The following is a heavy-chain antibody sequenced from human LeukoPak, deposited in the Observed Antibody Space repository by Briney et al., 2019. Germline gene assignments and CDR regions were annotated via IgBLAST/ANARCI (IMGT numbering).Heavy chain of an antibody. V-gene: IGHV3-30*18. Sequence: PGGSLRLSCAASGFTFSDYYMSWIRQAPGKGLEWVAVISYDGSNKYYADSVKGRFTISRDNSKNTLYLQMNSLRAEDTAVYYCAKSVQMGYGDYGFDYWGQGTLVTVSS. J-gene: IGHJ4*02. CDR2: ISYDGSNK. D-gene: IGHD4-17*01. CDR1: GFTFSDYY. CDR3: AKSVQMGYGDYGFDY.